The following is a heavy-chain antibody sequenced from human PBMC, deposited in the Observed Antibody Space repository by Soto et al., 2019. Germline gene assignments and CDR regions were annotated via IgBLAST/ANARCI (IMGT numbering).Heavy chain of an antibody. V-gene: IGHV3-73*02. J-gene: IGHJ4*02. CDR1: GFTFSDSA. CDR3: TSRRDWTAVDPLDY. Sequence: EVPLVESGGGLVQPGGSLKLSCAASGFTFSDSAMHWVRQASGKGLEWVGRIRNKTNNYATAYTASVKGRFTISRDDSKNTVYLQMNSLKIDDTAVYYCTSRRDWTAVDPLDYWGQGTLVTVSS. D-gene: IGHD5-18*01. CDR2: IRNKTNNYAT.